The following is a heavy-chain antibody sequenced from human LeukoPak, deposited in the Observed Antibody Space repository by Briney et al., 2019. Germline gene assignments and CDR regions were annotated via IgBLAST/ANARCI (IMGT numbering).Heavy chain of an antibody. CDR1: GGSFSGYY. J-gene: IGHJ1*01. D-gene: IGHD4-23*01. Sequence: SETLSLTCAVYGGSFSGYYWSWIRQPPGKGLEWIGEINHSGSTNYNPSLKSRVTISVDTSKNQFSLKLSSVTAADTAVCYCARGGYGGNYLYFQHWGQGTLVTVSS. V-gene: IGHV4-34*01. CDR2: INHSGST. CDR3: ARGGYGGNYLYFQH.